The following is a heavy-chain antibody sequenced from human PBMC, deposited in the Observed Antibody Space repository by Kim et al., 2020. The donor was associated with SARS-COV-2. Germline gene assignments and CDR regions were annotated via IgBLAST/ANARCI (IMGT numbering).Heavy chain of an antibody. D-gene: IGHD3-10*01. V-gene: IGHV3-30*04. CDR1: GFTFSSYA. Sequence: GGSLRLSCAASGFTFSSYAMHWVRQAPGKGLEWVAVISYDGSNKYYADSVKGRFTISRDNSKNTLYLQMNSLRAEDTAVYYCAREGGVIMVRGVIAFDYWGQGTLVTVSS. CDR2: ISYDGSNK. J-gene: IGHJ4*02. CDR3: AREGGVIMVRGVIAFDY.